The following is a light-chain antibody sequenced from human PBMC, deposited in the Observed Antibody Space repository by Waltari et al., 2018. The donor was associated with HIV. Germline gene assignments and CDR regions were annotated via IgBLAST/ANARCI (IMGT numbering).Light chain of an antibody. V-gene: IGKV3-20*01. J-gene: IGKJ4*01. CDR2: NTY. Sequence: EIVLTQSPGTLSLSPGEIATLSCRASQSVSNNYLAWYQQKPGQAPRLLIYNTYNRATGIPDRFSGSGSGTDFTLTISRLEPEDVAIYYCQQYGSAPPITFGGGTKVEIK. CDR3: QQYGSAPPIT. CDR1: QSVSNNY.